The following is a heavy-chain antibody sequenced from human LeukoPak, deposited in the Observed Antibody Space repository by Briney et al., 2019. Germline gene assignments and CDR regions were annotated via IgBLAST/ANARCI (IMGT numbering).Heavy chain of an antibody. V-gene: IGHV1-69*04. Sequence: SSEKVSCKASGGTFSSYAISWVRQAPGQGLEWMGRIIPILGIANYAQKFQGRVTITADKSTSTAYMELSSLRSEDTAVYYCASRSSGSYYSGDYWGQGTLVTVSS. CDR3: ASRSSGSYYSGDY. CDR2: IIPILGIA. D-gene: IGHD1-26*01. CDR1: GGTFSSYA. J-gene: IGHJ4*02.